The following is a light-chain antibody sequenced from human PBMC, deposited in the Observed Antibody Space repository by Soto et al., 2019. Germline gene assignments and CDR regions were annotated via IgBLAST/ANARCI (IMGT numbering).Light chain of an antibody. CDR3: AAWDDSLSGVV. CDR2: RNN. V-gene: IGLV1-47*01. J-gene: IGLJ3*02. Sequence: QSVLTQPPSASGTPGQRVTISCSGSSCNIGSNYVYWYQQLPGTAPKLLIYRNNQRPSGVPDRFSGSKSGTSASLPISGLRSEDEANYLCAAWDDSLSGVVFGGGTKLTVL. CDR1: SCNIGSNY.